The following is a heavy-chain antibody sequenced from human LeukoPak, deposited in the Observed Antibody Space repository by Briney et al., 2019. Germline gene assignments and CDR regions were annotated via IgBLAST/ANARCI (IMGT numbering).Heavy chain of an antibody. Sequence: SETLSLTCTVSGGSISSYYWSWIRQPPGKGLEWIGYIYYSGSTHYNPSLKSPVTISVDTSKNQFSLKLSSVTAADTAVYYCASLRMLRGIVYWGQGTLVTVSS. CDR1: GGSISSYY. CDR2: IYYSGST. J-gene: IGHJ4*02. V-gene: IGHV4-59*08. D-gene: IGHD3-16*01. CDR3: ASLRMLRGIVY.